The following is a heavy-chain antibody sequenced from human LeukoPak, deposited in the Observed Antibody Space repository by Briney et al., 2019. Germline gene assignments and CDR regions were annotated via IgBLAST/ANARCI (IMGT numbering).Heavy chain of an antibody. J-gene: IGHJ4*02. CDR3: ARESRGYDFGH. CDR2: IGYTANIK. Sequence: PGGSLRLSCAASGFTVGTNYMSWVRQAPGKGLEWVSHIGYTANIKYYADSVKGRFTISRDNAKNLLYLQMNSLRAEDTAVYYCARESRGYDFGHWGQGTLVTVSS. D-gene: IGHD5-12*01. CDR1: GFTVGTNY. V-gene: IGHV3-11*04.